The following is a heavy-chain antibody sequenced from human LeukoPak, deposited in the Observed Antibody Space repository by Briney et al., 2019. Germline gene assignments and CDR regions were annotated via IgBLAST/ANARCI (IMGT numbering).Heavy chain of an antibody. CDR1: GYTFTGYY. V-gene: IGHV1-2*02. CDR2: INPNSGGT. CDR3: ARWVIAVAGDYFDY. Sequence: ASVKVSCKASGYTFTGYYMHWVRQAPGQGLEWMGWINPNSGGTNYAQKFQGRVTMTRDTSTSTVYMELSSLRSEDTAVYYCARWVIAVAGDYFDYWGQGTLVTVSS. J-gene: IGHJ4*02. D-gene: IGHD6-19*01.